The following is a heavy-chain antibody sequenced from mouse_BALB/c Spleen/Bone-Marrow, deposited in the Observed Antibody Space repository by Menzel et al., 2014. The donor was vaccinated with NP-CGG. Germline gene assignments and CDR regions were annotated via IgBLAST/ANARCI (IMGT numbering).Heavy chain of an antibody. D-gene: IGHD4-1*01. J-gene: IGHJ2*01. CDR1: GYTLTSSW. CDR3: ARSGFDY. CDR2: IHPNSGNT. Sequence: QVQLQQSGSVLVRPGASVKLSCKASGYTLTSSWMHWVKQRPGQGLEWIGEIHPNSGNTNYNEKFEGKATLTVDTSSSTAYVDLSSLTSEDSAVYYCARSGFDYWGQGTTLTVSS. V-gene: IGHV1S130*01.